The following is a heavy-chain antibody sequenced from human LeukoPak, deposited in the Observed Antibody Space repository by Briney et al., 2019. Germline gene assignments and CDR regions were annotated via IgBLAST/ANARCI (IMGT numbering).Heavy chain of an antibody. J-gene: IGHJ6*02. CDR2: ISAYNGNT. V-gene: IGHV1-18*01. CDR1: GYTFTSYG. CDR3: ARDSPIVVVPAASRGVYYYYGMDV. Sequence: GASVKVSCKASGYTFTSYGISWVRQAPGQGLEWMGWISAYNGNTNYAQKLQGRVTMTTDTSTSTAYMELRSLRSDDTAVYYCARDSPIVVVPAASRGVYYYYGMDVWGQGTTVTVSS. D-gene: IGHD2-2*01.